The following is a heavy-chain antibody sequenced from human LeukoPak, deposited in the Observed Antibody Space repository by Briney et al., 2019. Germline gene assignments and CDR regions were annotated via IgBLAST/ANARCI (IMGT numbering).Heavy chain of an antibody. CDR2: MNPNSGNT. CDR1: GYTFTSYD. CDR3: ARGNPYYYDSSGYSIAIFDY. J-gene: IGHJ4*02. Sequence: GASVKVSCKASGYTFTSYDINWVRQATGQGLEWMGWMNPNSGNTGYAQKFQGRVTMTRNTSISTAYMELSSLRSEDTAVYYCARGNPYYYDSSGYSIAIFDYWGQGTLVTVSS. D-gene: IGHD3-22*01. V-gene: IGHV1-8*01.